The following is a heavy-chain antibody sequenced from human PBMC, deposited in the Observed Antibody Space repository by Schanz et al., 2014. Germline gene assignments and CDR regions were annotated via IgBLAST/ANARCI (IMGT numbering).Heavy chain of an antibody. J-gene: IGHJ4*02. CDR2: ISYHGSET. CDR3: AKNYAASAYSGFDY. Sequence: QVQLVESGGGVVQPGRSLRLSCAGSGFSFSDYGMHWVRQAPGRGLEWVAVISYHGSETYYADSVKGRFTISRDNSKSTLDLQMNSLRADDTAVYFCAKNYAASAYSGFDYWGQGALVTVSS. V-gene: IGHV3-30*18. CDR1: GFSFSDYG. D-gene: IGHD3-22*01.